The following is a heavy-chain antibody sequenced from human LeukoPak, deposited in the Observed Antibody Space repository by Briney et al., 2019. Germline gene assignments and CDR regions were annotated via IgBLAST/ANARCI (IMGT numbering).Heavy chain of an antibody. CDR2: IYHSGST. D-gene: IGHD1-26*01. CDR1: SYSISSGYY. V-gene: IGHV4-38-2*01. CDR3: ARLGVGATLFEF. Sequence: SPSETLSLTCAVSSYSISSGYYWGWIRQPPGKGLEWIGNIYHSGSTSHNPSLRSRVTISVDTSRNQFSLKLSSVTAADTAVYFCARLGVGATLFEFWGQGTLVTVSS. J-gene: IGHJ4*02.